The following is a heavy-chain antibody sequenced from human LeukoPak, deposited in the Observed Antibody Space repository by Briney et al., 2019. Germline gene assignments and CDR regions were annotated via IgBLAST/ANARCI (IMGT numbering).Heavy chain of an antibody. CDR3: VREGGEYLSGPFDS. V-gene: IGHV3-7*01. CDR1: GFTFSSYY. CDR2: IKQDGNEN. D-gene: IGHD5-12*01. Sequence: GGSLTLSCAVPGFTFSSYYMGWVRQAPGKGLEWVADIKQDGNENYYVYSVKGLFTISRDNAKNSLLLQMTRLRAEDTGVYYCVREGGEYLSGPFDSWGQGDLDSVSS. J-gene: IGHJ4*02.